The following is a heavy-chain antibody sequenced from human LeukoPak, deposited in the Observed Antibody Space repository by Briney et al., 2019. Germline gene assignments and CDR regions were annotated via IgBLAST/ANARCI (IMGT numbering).Heavy chain of an antibody. Sequence: KVSCKASGYTFTSYWIGWVRQMPGKGLEWMGIIYPGDSDTRYSPSFQGQVTISADKSISTAYLQWSSLKASDTAMYYCARPTKPYDFWSGYYSYYFDYWGQGTLVTVSS. J-gene: IGHJ4*02. CDR1: GYTFTSYW. CDR3: ARPTKPYDFWSGYYSYYFDY. V-gene: IGHV5-51*01. CDR2: IYPGDSDT. D-gene: IGHD3-3*01.